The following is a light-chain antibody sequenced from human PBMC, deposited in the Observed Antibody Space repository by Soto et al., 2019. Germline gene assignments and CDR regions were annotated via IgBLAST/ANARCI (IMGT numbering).Light chain of an antibody. J-gene: IGKJ2*03. CDR1: QSVSFSY. V-gene: IGKV3-20*01. CDR2: GAS. CDR3: EHYGSSPGS. Sequence: ILLTHSACTQFWTPWYRETLSCWASQSVSFSYLAWYQQKPGQAPRLLIYGASSRAAGIPNRFSGSGSGTDFALGISCLEPEEFAVYFYEHYGSSPGSFGQGTKVDI.